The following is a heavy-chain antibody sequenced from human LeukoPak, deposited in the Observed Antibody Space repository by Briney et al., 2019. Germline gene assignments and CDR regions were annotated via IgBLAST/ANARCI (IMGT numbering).Heavy chain of an antibody. CDR3: AREGRRISGGTLSLDY. Sequence: SQTLSLTCAISGDSASNNNAAWNWIRQSPSRGLEWLGRTFYRSKWYYDYAVSVKSRITINSDTSKNQFSLQLTYVNPEDTAVYYCAREGRRISGGTLSLDYWGQGTLVTVSS. V-gene: IGHV6-1*01. D-gene: IGHD2-15*01. CDR2: TFYRSKWYY. CDR1: GDSASNNNAA. J-gene: IGHJ4*02.